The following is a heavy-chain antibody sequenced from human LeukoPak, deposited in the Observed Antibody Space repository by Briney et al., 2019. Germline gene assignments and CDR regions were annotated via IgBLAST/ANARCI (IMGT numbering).Heavy chain of an antibody. D-gene: IGHD3-22*01. V-gene: IGHV3-23*01. CDR3: AKDGVTMIGRGTYFDY. CDR1: GFTFSSYA. Sequence: GGSLRLSCAASGFTFSSYAMSWVRQAPGKGLEWVSAISGSGGSTYYADSVKGRFTISRDNSKNTLYLQMNSLGAEDTAVYYCAKDGVTMIGRGTYFDYWGQGTLVTVSS. J-gene: IGHJ4*02. CDR2: ISGSGGST.